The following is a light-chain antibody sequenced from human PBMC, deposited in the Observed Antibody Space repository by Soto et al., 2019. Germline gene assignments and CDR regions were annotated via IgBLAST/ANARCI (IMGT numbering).Light chain of an antibody. CDR3: QKYNSAWFT. V-gene: IGKV1-27*01. Sequence: DIQMTQSPSSLSASVGDRVTITCRASQGISNYLAWYQQKPGKVPKLLIYAASTLQSGVPSRFSVSGSGTDFTLTISSLQPEDVATYYCQKYNSAWFTFGPGTKVDIK. CDR1: QGISNY. J-gene: IGKJ3*01. CDR2: AAS.